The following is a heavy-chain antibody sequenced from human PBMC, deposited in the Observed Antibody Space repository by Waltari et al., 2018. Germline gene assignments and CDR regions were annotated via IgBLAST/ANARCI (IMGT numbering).Heavy chain of an antibody. CDR2: IYPGDSDT. CDR1: GYSFPSYW. CDR3: ARRGIRGDYVRDYYYYGMDV. D-gene: IGHD4-17*01. Sequence: EVQLVQSGAEVQKHAESLKISCMGSGYSFPSYWIAWVRPMRGKGLEWMGMIYPGDSDTRYTPSFQGQVTISADKSISTAYLQWSSLKASDTAMYYCARRGIRGDYVRDYYYYGMDVWGQGTTVTVSS. J-gene: IGHJ6*02. V-gene: IGHV5-51*01.